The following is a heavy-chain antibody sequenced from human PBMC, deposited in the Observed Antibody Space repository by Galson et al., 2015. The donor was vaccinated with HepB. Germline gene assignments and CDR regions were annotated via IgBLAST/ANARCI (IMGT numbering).Heavy chain of an antibody. CDR1: GFTFSNFA. CDR3: ARASMVRGVITSYYYYGMDV. V-gene: IGHV3-30*04. J-gene: IGHJ6*02. CDR2: ISYDGSNK. Sequence: SLRLSCAASGFTFSNFAIHWVRQAPGKGLEWVAVISYDGSNKYYADSVRGRFTISRDNSKNTLYLQMNSLRGKDTAVYYCARASMVRGVITSYYYYGMDVWGQGTTVTVSS. D-gene: IGHD3-10*01.